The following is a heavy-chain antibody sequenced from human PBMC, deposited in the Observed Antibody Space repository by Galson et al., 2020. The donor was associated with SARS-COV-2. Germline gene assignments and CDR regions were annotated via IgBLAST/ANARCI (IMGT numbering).Heavy chain of an antibody. CDR2: IYFSGSA. D-gene: IGHD1-26*01. J-gene: IGHJ4*02. CDR1: GGTINRSVYY. V-gene: IGHV4-39*07. CDR3: ARINGTYSSVDC. Sequence: SETLSLTCTVSGGTINRSVYYWGCLRQPPGKGLEWIGNIYFSGSAYYNPSHNSRVTMSVHTSRNQFSLKLRPVTAAATAVYYWARINGTYSSVDCGRQGTLVVVSS.